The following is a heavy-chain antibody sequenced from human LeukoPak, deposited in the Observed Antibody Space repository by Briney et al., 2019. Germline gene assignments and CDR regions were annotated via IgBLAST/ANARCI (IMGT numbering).Heavy chain of an antibody. J-gene: IGHJ4*02. Sequence: PSQTLSLTCAISADSVSSNSAAWNWISQSPSRGLEWLGRTYYRSKWYNDYAVSVESRITINPDTSKNQFSLQLNSVTPEDTAVYYCATYYFDYWGQGTLVTVSS. CDR2: TYYRSKWYN. CDR1: ADSVSSNSAA. CDR3: ATYYFDY. V-gene: IGHV6-1*01.